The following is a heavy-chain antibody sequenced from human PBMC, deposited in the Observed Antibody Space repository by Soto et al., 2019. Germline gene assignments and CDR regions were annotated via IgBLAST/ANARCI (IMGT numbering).Heavy chain of an antibody. D-gene: IGHD2-8*01. CDR1: GYRFTTYW. CDR3: ARQEYQYDTNSFGY. Sequence: GESLKISCKGSGYRFTTYWIGWVRQMPGKGLEWMGLIYPGDSNTRFSPSFQGQVTISVDMSISTAYLQWSSLRVSDTAMYYCARQEYQYDTNSFGYSGQGTQVTVYS. J-gene: IGHJ4*02. V-gene: IGHV5-51*01. CDR2: IYPGDSNT.